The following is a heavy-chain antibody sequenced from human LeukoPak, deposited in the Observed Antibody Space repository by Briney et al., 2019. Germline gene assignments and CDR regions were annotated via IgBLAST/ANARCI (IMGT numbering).Heavy chain of an antibody. CDR3: ARHVRNYGSGSYDY. V-gene: IGHV4-39*01. D-gene: IGHD3-10*01. CDR1: GVSISSSSYY. CDR2: IYYSGST. Sequence: SETLSLTCTVSGVSISSSSYYWGWLRQPPGKGLEWVGSIYYSGSTYYNPSLKSRVTISVDTSKNQFSLKLSSVTAADTAVYYCARHVRNYGSGSYDYWGQGTLVTVSS. J-gene: IGHJ4*02.